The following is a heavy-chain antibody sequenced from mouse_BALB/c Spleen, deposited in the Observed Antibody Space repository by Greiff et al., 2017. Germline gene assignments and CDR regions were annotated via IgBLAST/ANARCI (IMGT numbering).Heavy chain of an antibody. CDR2: ISSGGST. D-gene: IGHD2-10*01. J-gene: IGHJ2*01. CDR1: GFTFSSYA. CDR3: ARSYPYFDY. Sequence: EVQGVESGGGLVKPGGSLKLSCAASGFTFSSYAMSWVRQTPEKRLEWVASISSGGSTYYPDSVKGRFTISRDNARNILYLQMSSLRSEDTAMYYCARSYPYFDYWGQGTTLTVSS. V-gene: IGHV5-6-5*01.